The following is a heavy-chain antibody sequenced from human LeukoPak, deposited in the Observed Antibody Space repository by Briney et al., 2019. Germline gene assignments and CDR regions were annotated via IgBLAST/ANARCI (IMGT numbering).Heavy chain of an antibody. CDR2: ISSSSSYI. J-gene: IGHJ4*02. CDR1: GFTFSSYS. Sequence: GGSLRLSCAASGFTFSSYSMNWVRQAPGKGLEWVSSISSSSSYIYYADSVKGRFTISRDNAKNSLYLHMNSLRAEDTAVYYCASAQWLVHSHFDYWGQGTLVTVSS. D-gene: IGHD6-19*01. CDR3: ASAQWLVHSHFDY. V-gene: IGHV3-21*01.